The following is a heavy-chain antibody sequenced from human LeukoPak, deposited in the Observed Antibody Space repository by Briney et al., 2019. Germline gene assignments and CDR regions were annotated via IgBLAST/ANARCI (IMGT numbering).Heavy chain of an antibody. V-gene: IGHV1-3*01. CDR1: GYTFTSYA. J-gene: IGHJ4*02. CDR3: ARGPLSRYFDWLLSILDY. D-gene: IGHD3-9*01. Sequence: ASVKVSCKASGYTFTSYAMHWVRQAPGQRLEWMGWINAGNGNTKYSQKFQGRVTITRDTSASTAYMELSSLRSEDTAVYYCARGPLSRYFDWLLSILDYWGQGTLVTVSS. CDR2: INAGNGNT.